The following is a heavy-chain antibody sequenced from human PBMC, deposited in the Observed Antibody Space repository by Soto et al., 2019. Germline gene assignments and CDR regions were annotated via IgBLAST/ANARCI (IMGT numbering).Heavy chain of an antibody. Sequence: GGSLRLSCAASGVTVSSNYMSWVRQAPGKGLEWVSVIYSGGSTYYADSVMGRFTISRDNSKNTVYLQMNSLRAEDTAVYYCAKIESRFFYDSTGYYPFDYWGQGTLVTVSS. CDR1: GVTVSSNY. J-gene: IGHJ4*02. D-gene: IGHD3-22*01. CDR2: IYSGGST. V-gene: IGHV3-53*01. CDR3: AKIESRFFYDSTGYYPFDY.